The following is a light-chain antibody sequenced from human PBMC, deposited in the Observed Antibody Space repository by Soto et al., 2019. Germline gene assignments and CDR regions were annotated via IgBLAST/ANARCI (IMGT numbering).Light chain of an antibody. CDR3: QQRSNGRFT. Sequence: EIVLTQSPSTLSLSPGERATLSCRASQSVSSYLAWYQQKPGKAPKLLIYDASNIATGIPSRFSGSGSGTDFTLTISSLEPEDFAVYYCQQRSNGRFTFGPGTKVDIK. V-gene: IGKV3-11*01. CDR1: QSVSSY. CDR2: DAS. J-gene: IGKJ3*01.